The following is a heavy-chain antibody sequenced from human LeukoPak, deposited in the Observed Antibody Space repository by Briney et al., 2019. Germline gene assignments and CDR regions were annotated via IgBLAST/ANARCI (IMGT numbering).Heavy chain of an antibody. CDR1: GYTFTSHA. D-gene: IGHD3-3*01. CDR3: ARESARYDFWSGYYNWFDP. V-gene: IGHV1-3*01. J-gene: IGHJ5*02. CDR2: INAGNGNT. Sequence: ASVKVSCKASGYTFTSHAMHWVRQAPGQRLEWMGWINAGNGNTKYSQKFQGRVTITRDTSASTAYMELSSLRSEDTAVYYCARESARYDFWSGYYNWFDPWGQGTLVTVSS.